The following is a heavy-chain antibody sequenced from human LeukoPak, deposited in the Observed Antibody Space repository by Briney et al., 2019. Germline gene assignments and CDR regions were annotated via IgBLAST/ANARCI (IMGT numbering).Heavy chain of an antibody. V-gene: IGHV4-4*02. CDR2: IYHSGST. J-gene: IGHJ4*02. CDR1: GGSISSSNW. Sequence: SETLSLTCAVSGGSISSSNWWSWVRQPPGKGLEWIGEIYHSGSTNYNPSLKSRVTISVDKSKNQFSLKLSSVTAADTAVYYCATANYYDSSAPSFDYWGQGTLVTVSS. D-gene: IGHD3-22*01. CDR3: ATANYYDSSAPSFDY.